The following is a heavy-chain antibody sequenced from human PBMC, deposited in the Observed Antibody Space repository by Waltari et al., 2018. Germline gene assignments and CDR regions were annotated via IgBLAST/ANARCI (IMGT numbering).Heavy chain of an antibody. D-gene: IGHD6-13*01. V-gene: IGHV4-39*01. CDR3: ARLNLGATAANNWFDP. CDR2: IYYSGTN. Sequence: HLQLQESGPGLVEPSETLSLTCTVSGGSISNFNYYWGWIRQPPGKGLEWIASIYYSGTNYYNRFLKSRFTISVDTSKSQCSRRLSSVTAADTAVYYCARLNLGATAANNWFDPWGQGTLVTVSS. CDR1: GGSISNFNYY. J-gene: IGHJ5*02.